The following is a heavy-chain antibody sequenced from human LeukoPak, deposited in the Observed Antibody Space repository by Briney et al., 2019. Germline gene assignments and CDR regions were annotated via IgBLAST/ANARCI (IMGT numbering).Heavy chain of an antibody. J-gene: IGHJ2*01. CDR1: GGSISSYY. CDR3: ARDLRSGYYDSSGYDWYFDL. V-gene: IGHV4-59*01. CDR2: IYYSGST. D-gene: IGHD3-22*01. Sequence: TSETLSLTCTVSGGSISSYYWSWIRQPPGKGLEWIGYIYYSGSTNYNPSLKSRVTISVDTSKNQFSLKLSSVTAAETAVYYCARDLRSGYYDSSGYDWYFDLWGRGTLVTVSS.